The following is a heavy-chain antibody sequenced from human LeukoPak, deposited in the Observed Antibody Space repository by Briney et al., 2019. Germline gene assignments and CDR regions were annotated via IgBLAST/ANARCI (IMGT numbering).Heavy chain of an antibody. V-gene: IGHV1-2*02. CDR3: ARDLEGYHYGSGNYPQ. CDR2: INPKSGGT. D-gene: IGHD3-10*01. Sequence: ASVKVSCKASGYTFTDYYMHWVRQAPGQGLEWMGWINPKSGGTNFAQKFQGRVTLTRDTSIRTAYMELSSLRSDDTAVYYCARDLEGYHYGSGNYPQWGQGTLVTVSS. J-gene: IGHJ4*02. CDR1: GYTFTDYY.